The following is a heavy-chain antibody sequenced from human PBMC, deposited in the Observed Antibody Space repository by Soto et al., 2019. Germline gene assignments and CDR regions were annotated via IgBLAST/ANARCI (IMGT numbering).Heavy chain of an antibody. D-gene: IGHD3-10*01. CDR1: GGTFSSYA. V-gene: IGHV1-69*01. CDR3: ARDGGTYYYGSGSYGTTFRFDY. Sequence: QVQLVQSGAEVKKPGSSVKVSCKASGGTFSSYAISWVRQAPGQGLEWMGGFIPIFGTANYAQKFQGRVTITADESTSTAYMELSSLRSEDTAVYYCARDGGTYYYGSGSYGTTFRFDYWGQGTPLIVSS. J-gene: IGHJ4*02. CDR2: FIPIFGTA.